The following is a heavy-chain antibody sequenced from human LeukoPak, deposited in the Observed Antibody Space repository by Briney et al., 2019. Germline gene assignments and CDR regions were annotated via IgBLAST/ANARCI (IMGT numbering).Heavy chain of an antibody. V-gene: IGHV3-30*02. CDR3: VKESLGGDT. CDR2: IMYDGSIK. D-gene: IGHD3-16*01. J-gene: IGHJ5*02. Sequence: SGGSLRLXCAASGFTFTNFGMHWVRQAPGKGLDWVAFIMYDGSIKFYADSVLGRFTISRDNSKNTLDLQMNSLRTEDTAVYYCVKESLGGDTWGQETLVTVSS. CDR1: GFTFTNFG.